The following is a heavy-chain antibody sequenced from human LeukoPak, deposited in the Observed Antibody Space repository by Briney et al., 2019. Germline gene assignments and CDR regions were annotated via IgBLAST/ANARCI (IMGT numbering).Heavy chain of an antibody. Sequence: SETLSLTCSVSGGSISSDHWNWIRQTPGKGLEWIGCIDYSGGTYYNPSLKSRVTISVDMSKSQFSLRLTSVTAADTAVYYCARKNDFEIWGQGTLVTVSS. D-gene: IGHD2/OR15-2a*01. CDR2: IDYSGGT. J-gene: IGHJ3*02. CDR1: GGSISSDH. V-gene: IGHV4-59*01. CDR3: ARKNDFEI.